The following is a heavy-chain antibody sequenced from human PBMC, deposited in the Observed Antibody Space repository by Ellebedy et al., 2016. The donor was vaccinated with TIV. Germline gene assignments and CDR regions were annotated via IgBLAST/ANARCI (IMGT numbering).Heavy chain of an antibody. D-gene: IGHD3-10*01. CDR3: ARCSSGITLVRGVQRYYYGLDV. J-gene: IGHJ6*02. V-gene: IGHV4-34*01. Sequence: MPGGSLRLSCAVYGGSFSGYYWSWIRQPPGKGLEWIGEINHSGSTNYSPSLKSRVTISVDTSKNQFSLKLTSVTAADTAVYYCARCSSGITLVRGVQRYYYGLDVWGQGTTVTVSS. CDR2: INHSGST. CDR1: GGSFSGYY.